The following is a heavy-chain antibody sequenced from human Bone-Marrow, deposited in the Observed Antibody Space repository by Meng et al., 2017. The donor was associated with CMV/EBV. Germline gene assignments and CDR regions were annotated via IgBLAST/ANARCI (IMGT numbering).Heavy chain of an antibody. CDR3: ARPQPRTGTTMWFDP. J-gene: IGHJ5*02. CDR1: GYTFTGYY. V-gene: IGHV1-2*02. CDR2: INPNSGGT. D-gene: IGHD1-7*01. Sequence: ASVKVSCKASGYTFTGYYMYWVRQAPGQGLEWMGWINPNSGGTNYAQKFQGRVTMTRDTSISTAYMELSRLRSDDTAVYYCARPQPRTGTTMWFDPWGQGTLVTVSS.